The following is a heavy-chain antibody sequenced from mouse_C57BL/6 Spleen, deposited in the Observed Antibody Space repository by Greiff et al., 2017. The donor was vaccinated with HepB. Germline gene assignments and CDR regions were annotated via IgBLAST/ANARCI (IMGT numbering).Heavy chain of an antibody. J-gene: IGHJ2*01. V-gene: IGHV5-6*01. Sequence: EVKLMESGGDLVKPGGSLKLSCAASGFTFSSYGMSWVRQTPDKRLEWVATISSGGSYTYYPDSVKGRFTISRDNAKNTLYLQMSSLKSEDTAMYYCARHRGPEYYFDYWGQGTTLTVSS. CDR2: ISSGGSYT. CDR1: GFTFSSYG. CDR3: ARHRGPEYYFDY. D-gene: IGHD3-3*01.